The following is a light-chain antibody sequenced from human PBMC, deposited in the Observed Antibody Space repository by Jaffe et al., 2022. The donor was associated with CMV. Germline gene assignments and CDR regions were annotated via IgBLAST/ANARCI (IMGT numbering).Light chain of an antibody. CDR3: QQSYSMPRT. CDR2: AAS. J-gene: IGKJ2*01. CDR1: QNISSY. V-gene: IGKV1-39*01. Sequence: DIQMTQSPSSLSASVGDRVIITCRASQNISSYLNWYQQKPGKAPNLLIYAASSLQSGVPSRFSGSGSGTDFTLTISSLQPEDFATYYCQQSYSMPRTFGQGTKLEIK.